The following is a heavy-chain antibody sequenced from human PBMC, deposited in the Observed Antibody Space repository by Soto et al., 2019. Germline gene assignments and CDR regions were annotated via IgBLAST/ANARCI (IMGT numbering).Heavy chain of an antibody. CDR3: AYRKGAATGTGNWFDP. J-gene: IGHJ5*02. V-gene: IGHV2-5*02. CDR2: FYWDDDK. Sequence: QITLKQSGPTLVKPTETLTLTCTFSGFSLSTNGEGVGWISQPPGKALEWLGLFYWDDDKRYSPSQQNRLTIRKDTSKNQVVLTMANMAPEDTGTYCCAYRKGAATGTGNWFDPWGQGTPVTVSS. CDR1: GFSLSTNGEG. D-gene: IGHD1-1*01.